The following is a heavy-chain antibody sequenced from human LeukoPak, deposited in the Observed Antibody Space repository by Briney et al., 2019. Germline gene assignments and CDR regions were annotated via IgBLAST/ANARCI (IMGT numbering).Heavy chain of an antibody. CDR1: GFTFSSYA. V-gene: IGHV3-30-3*01. D-gene: IGHD1-26*01. Sequence: PGRSLRLSCAASGFTFSSYAMHWVRQAPGKGLEWVAVISYDGSNKYYADSVKGRFTISRDNSKNTLYLQMNSLRAEDTAVYYCARGSDSGSYQGLMALFDYWGQGTLVTVSS. CDR2: ISYDGSNK. CDR3: ARGSDSGSYQGLMALFDY. J-gene: IGHJ4*02.